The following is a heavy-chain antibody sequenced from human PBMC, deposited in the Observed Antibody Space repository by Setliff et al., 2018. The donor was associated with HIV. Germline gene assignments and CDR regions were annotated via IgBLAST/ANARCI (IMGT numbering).Heavy chain of an antibody. Sequence: ASVKVSCKASGYSFARYGLSWVRQAPGQGLEWMGWISGFNGNTKYAQKLQGRVTMTTDTSTSTAYMELRSLRSDDTAVYYCARDQGTTVVTPVDYWGQGTLVTVSS. CDR3: ARDQGTTVVTPVDY. J-gene: IGHJ4*02. CDR1: GYSFARYG. V-gene: IGHV1-18*01. D-gene: IGHD4-17*01. CDR2: ISGFNGNT.